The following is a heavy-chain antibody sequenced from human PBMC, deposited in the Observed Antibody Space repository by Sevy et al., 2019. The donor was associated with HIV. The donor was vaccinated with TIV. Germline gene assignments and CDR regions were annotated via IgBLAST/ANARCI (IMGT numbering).Heavy chain of an antibody. CDR3: ARVGYYYDNAAYYALDS. CDR1: GFTFSNYA. D-gene: IGHD3-22*01. CDR2: IWSDGAYQ. V-gene: IGHV3-33*01. Sequence: GGSLRISCAATGFTFSNYAMHWVRQAPGKGMEWVAIIWSDGAYQYHGDSVKGRFTISRDNSKNTLYLQMNNVRVEDTAVYYCARVGYYYDNAAYYALDSWGQGTLVTVSS. J-gene: IGHJ4*02.